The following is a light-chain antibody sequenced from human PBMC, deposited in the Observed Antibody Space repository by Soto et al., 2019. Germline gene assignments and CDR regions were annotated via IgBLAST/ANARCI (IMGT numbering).Light chain of an antibody. CDR2: DVS. CDR3: SSYIPNNSTYV. CDR1: SSDVGGYNY. J-gene: IGLJ1*01. V-gene: IGLV2-14*03. Sequence: QSALTQPASVSGSPGQSITISCTGTSSDVGGYNYVSWYQHHPGKAPKRMIHDVSNRPSGVSNRFSGSKSGNTASLTISGLQAEDEADYYCSSYIPNNSTYVFGTGTKLTGL.